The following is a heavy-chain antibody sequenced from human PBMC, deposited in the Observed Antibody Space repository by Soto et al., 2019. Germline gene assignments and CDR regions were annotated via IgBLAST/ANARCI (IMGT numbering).Heavy chain of an antibody. V-gene: IGHV3-23*01. CDR2: ISGSGGST. CDR1: GFTFSSYA. CDR3: EYGSGSYYKYYYYGMDV. J-gene: IGHJ6*02. Sequence: GGSLRLSCAASGFTFSSYAMSWVRQAPGKGLEWVSAISGSGGSTCYADSVKGRFTISRDNSKNTLYLQMNSLRAEDTAVYYCEYGSGSYYKYYYYGMDVWGQGTTVTVSS. D-gene: IGHD3-10*01.